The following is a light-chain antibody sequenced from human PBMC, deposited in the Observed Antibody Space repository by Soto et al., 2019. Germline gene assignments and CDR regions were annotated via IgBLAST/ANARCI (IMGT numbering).Light chain of an antibody. Sequence: DIQMTQSPSSVSASVGDRVTITCRASQGISIWLAWYQQKPGKAPKLMIYAASSLQSGVPSRFSGRGSGTDFTLTISSLPPEDFATYYCQQANSFPITFGQGTRLEIK. V-gene: IGKV1-12*01. J-gene: IGKJ5*01. CDR2: AAS. CDR3: QQANSFPIT. CDR1: QGISIW.